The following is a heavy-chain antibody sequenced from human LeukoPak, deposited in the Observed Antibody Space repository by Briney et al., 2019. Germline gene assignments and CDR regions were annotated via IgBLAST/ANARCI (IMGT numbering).Heavy chain of an antibody. CDR2: IYYSGST. V-gene: IGHV4-59*08. J-gene: IGHJ3*02. D-gene: IGHD3-22*01. CDR1: GGSISSYY. Sequence: SETLSLTCTVSGGSISSYYWSWIRQPPGRGLEWIGYIYYSGSTNYNPSLKSRVTISVDTSKNQFSLNLGSVTAADTAVYYCARHLPYYYDSSGYSRTSAFDIWGQGTMVTVSS. CDR3: ARHLPYYYDSSGYSRTSAFDI.